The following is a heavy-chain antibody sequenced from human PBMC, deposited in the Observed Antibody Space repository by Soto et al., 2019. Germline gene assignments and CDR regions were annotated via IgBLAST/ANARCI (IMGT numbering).Heavy chain of an antibody. Sequence: QVQLLQSGAEVKRPGASVNVSCKAFGYTFTTYYMHWVRQPPVQGLERLGMINPTSGSTTYAQNFPGRVSMNRDKHTRTVYMELNSLRSEYTAVYYCARGDIVGPSTVPWGQGTLVTVSS. D-gene: IGHD1-26*01. V-gene: IGHV1-46*01. CDR2: INPTSGST. CDR1: GYTFTTYY. J-gene: IGHJ5*02. CDR3: ARGDIVGPSTVP.